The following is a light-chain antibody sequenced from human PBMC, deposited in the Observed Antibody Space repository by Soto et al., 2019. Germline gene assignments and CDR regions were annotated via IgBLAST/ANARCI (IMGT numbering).Light chain of an antibody. CDR1: ESISTW. Sequence: DIQMTQSPSTLSASVGDRVTITCRASESISTWLAWYQQKPGRAPKLLIHDASNLESGVPSRFSGRGSGTDFTLTISSLQPEDFATYYCQQYWTFVQGTKVEIK. J-gene: IGKJ2*01. CDR2: DAS. CDR3: QQYWT. V-gene: IGKV1-5*01.